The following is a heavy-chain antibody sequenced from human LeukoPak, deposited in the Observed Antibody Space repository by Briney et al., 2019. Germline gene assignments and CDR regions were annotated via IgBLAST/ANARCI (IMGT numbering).Heavy chain of an antibody. CDR3: ARFSSGYNPVFSI. CDR2: IYTSGST. CDR1: GGSISSGSYY. D-gene: IGHD3-22*01. Sequence: SETLSLTCTVSGGSISSGSYYWSWIRQHAGKGLEWIGRIYTSGSTNYNPSLKSRVTISVDTSKNQFSLKLSSVTAADTAVYYCARFSSGYNPVFSIWGQGTMVTVSS. J-gene: IGHJ3*02. V-gene: IGHV4-61*02.